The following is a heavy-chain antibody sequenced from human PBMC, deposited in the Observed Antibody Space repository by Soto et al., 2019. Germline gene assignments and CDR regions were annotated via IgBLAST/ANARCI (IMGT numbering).Heavy chain of an antibody. Sequence: GSGPTLVNPTQTLTLTCTFSGFSLSTSGVGVGWIRQPPGKALEWLALIYWDDDKRYSPSLKSRLAITKDTSKNQGVLTMTNMDPVDTATYYCAHTVLGYCSGGSCPNWFDPWGQGTLVTVSS. J-gene: IGHJ5*02. V-gene: IGHV2-5*02. CDR3: AHTVLGYCSGGSCPNWFDP. CDR2: IYWDDDK. D-gene: IGHD2-15*01. CDR1: GFSLSTSGVG.